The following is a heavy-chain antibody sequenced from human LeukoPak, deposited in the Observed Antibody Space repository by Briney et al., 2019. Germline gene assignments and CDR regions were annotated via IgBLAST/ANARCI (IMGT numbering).Heavy chain of an antibody. Sequence: SGPTLVKPTQTLTLTCTFSGFSLSTSGVGVGWIRQPPGKALEWLALIYWDGDKRYSPSLKSRLTITKDTSKNQAVLTMTNMDPVDTATYYCAHSGHSNGDYGLIFYYWGQGTLVTVSS. CDR2: IYWDGDK. D-gene: IGHD4-17*01. CDR3: AHSGHSNGDYGLIFYY. CDR1: GFSLSTSGVG. J-gene: IGHJ4*02. V-gene: IGHV2-5*02.